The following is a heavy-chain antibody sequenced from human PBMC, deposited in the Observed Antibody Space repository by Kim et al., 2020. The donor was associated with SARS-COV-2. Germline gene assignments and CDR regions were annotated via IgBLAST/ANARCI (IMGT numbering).Heavy chain of an antibody. Sequence: YADSVKGRFTISRDNSKNTLYLQMNSLRAEDTAVYYCARDFNMMRTFDYWGQGTLVTVSS. D-gene: IGHD3-16*01. V-gene: IGHV3-30*01. CDR3: ARDFNMMRTFDY. J-gene: IGHJ4*02.